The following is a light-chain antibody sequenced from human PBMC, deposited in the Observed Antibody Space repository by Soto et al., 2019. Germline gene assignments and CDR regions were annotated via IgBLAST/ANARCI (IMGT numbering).Light chain of an antibody. Sequence: EIVMTQSPATLSVSPGERATLSCRASQSVSSNLAWYQQKPGQAPRLLIYGASTRATGIPARFSGSGSGTKFTLTISSLQSEDFATYYCQQYNSYSFGQGTKVDI. CDR3: QQYNSYS. J-gene: IGKJ1*01. CDR1: QSVSSN. V-gene: IGKV3-15*01. CDR2: GAS.